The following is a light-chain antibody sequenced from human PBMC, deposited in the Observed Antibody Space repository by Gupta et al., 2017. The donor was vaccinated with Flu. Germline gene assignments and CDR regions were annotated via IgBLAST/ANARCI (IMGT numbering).Light chain of an antibody. CDR3: QSYNSTNVV. CDR2: EDN. V-gene: IGLV6-57*01. J-gene: IGLJ3*02. CDR1: GGNIDSYY. Sequence: TVTISCTRSGGNIDSYYVQWYQQRPGSFPTTVIYEDNERPSGVPDRFSGSIDSSSNSASLTISGLKAEDEADYYCQSYNSTNVVFGGGTRLTVL.